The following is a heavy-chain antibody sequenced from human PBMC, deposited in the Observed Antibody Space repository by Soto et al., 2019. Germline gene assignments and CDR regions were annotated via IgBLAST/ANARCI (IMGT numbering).Heavy chain of an antibody. J-gene: IGHJ6*03. CDR2: ISYDGSNK. Sequence: GESLKISCAASGFTFSSYGMHWVRQAPGKGLEWVAVISYDGSNKYYADSVKGRFTISRDNSKNTLYLQMNSLRAEDTAVYYCAKGGDTAMGRVYYYYMDVWGKGTTVTVSS. CDR1: GFTFSSYG. V-gene: IGHV3-30*18. CDR3: AKGGDTAMGRVYYYYMDV. D-gene: IGHD5-18*01.